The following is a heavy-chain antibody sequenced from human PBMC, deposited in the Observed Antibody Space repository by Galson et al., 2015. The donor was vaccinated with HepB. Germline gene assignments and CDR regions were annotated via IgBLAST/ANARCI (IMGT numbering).Heavy chain of an antibody. CDR2: IYSGGSI. CDR1: GFTVSNDY. J-gene: IGHJ2*01. V-gene: IGHV3-66*01. CDR3: ARVARALYWYFDV. D-gene: IGHD3-3*02. Sequence: SLRLSCAASGFTVSNDYMSWVRQAPGKGLQWVSVIYSGGSIYYADSVKGRFTISRDNSKDTLCLQMNSLRAEDTAVYYCARVARALYWYFDVWGRGTLVTVSS.